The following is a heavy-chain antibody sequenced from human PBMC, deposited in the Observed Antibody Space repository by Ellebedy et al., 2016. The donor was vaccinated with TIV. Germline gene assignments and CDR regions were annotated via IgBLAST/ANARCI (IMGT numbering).Heavy chain of an antibody. D-gene: IGHD3-10*01. V-gene: IGHV3-43*01. CDR3: ARESLMVRDLQHRCWFDP. Sequence: GESLKISXAASGFTFDDYTMHWVRQAPGKGLEWVSLISWDGGSTYYADSVKGRFTISRDNAKNSLYLQMNSLRAEDTAVYYCARESLMVRDLQHRCWFDPWGQGTLVTVSS. CDR1: GFTFDDYT. CDR2: ISWDGGST. J-gene: IGHJ5*02.